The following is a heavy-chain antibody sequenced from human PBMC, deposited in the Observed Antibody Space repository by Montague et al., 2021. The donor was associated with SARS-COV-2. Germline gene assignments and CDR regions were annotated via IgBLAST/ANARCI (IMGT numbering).Heavy chain of an antibody. D-gene: IGHD3-22*01. Sequence: TLSLTCTVSGGSVSSGGYYWSWIRQHPGKGLEWIGYIYYSGSTYYXPSLKSRVTISVDTSKNQFSLKLSSVTAADTAVYYCARATRSIVVLNWFDPWGQGTLVTVSS. CDR2: IYYSGST. J-gene: IGHJ5*02. CDR3: ARATRSIVVLNWFDP. V-gene: IGHV4-31*03. CDR1: GGSVSSGGYY.